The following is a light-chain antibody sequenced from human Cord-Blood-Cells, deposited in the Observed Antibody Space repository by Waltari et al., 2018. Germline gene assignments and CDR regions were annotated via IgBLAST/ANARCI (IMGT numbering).Light chain of an antibody. CDR3: QQYGSSPT. Sequence: IVLTQSPGTLSLSPGERAPLSCRASQSVSSSYLAWYQQKPGQAPRLLIYAASSRATGLPDRFSGSGSGTDFTLTISRLEPEDFAVYYCQQYGSSPTFGQGTKLEIK. CDR2: AAS. J-gene: IGKJ2*01. CDR1: QSVSSSY. V-gene: IGKV3-20*01.